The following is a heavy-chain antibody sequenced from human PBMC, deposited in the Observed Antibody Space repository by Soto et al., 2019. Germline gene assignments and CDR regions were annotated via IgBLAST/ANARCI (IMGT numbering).Heavy chain of an antibody. CDR2: IIPIFGTA. CDR3: AREDSSGSYFDY. J-gene: IGHJ4*02. Sequence: SVEVCCKASGGTFSSYARRWVRQAPGQGLEWMGGIIPIFGTANYAQKFQGRVTITADESTSTAYMELSSLRSEDTAVYYCAREDSSGSYFDYWGQGTLVTVSS. CDR1: GGTFSSYA. D-gene: IGHD3-22*01. V-gene: IGHV1-69*01.